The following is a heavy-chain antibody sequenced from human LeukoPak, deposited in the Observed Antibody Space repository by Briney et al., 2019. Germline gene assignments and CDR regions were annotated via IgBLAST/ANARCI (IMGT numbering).Heavy chain of an antibody. CDR2: ISSSITYI. CDR1: GFTFSSYS. Sequence: GGSLRLSCAASGFTFSSYSMNWVRQAPGKGLEWVSSISSSITYIYYADSVKGRFTISRDNAKNSLYLQMNSLRAEDTALYYCAREGDILTGYYPFDYWGQGTLVTVSS. D-gene: IGHD3-9*01. CDR3: AREGDILTGYYPFDY. J-gene: IGHJ4*02. V-gene: IGHV3-21*04.